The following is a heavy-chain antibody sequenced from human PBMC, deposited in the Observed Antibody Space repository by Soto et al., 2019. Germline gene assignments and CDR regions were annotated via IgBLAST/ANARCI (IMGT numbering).Heavy chain of an antibody. J-gene: IGHJ6*02. CDR1: GGSISYEYYH. CDR2: IHYSGSI. D-gene: IGHD2-21*02. Sequence: SETLSLTCTVAGGSISYEYYHWTWIRQSPGKGLEWIGYIHYSGSIIYNPSFKSRVTISVDTSKNQFSLQLSSVTAADTAVYFCAREDDGGDRDYYGLDVWGQGTTVTVSS. V-gene: IGHV4-30-4*08. CDR3: AREDDGGDRDYYGLDV.